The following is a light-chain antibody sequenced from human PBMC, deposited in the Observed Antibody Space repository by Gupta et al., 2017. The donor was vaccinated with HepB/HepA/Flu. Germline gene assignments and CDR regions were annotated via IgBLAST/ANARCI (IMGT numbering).Light chain of an antibody. CDR3: QQLNSYPLT. V-gene: IGKV1-9*01. J-gene: IGKJ4*01. CDR2: DAS. CDR1: QGISSY. Sequence: DIQLTQSPSFLSASVGDRVTITCRASQGISSYLAWYQQKPGKAPKLLIYDASTLQSGVPSRFSGSGSGTEFTLTISSLQPEDFATYYCQQLNSYPLTLGRGTKAAIK.